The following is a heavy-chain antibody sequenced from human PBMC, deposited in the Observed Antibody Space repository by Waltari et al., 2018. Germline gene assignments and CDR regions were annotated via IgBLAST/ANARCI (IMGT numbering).Heavy chain of an antibody. D-gene: IGHD1-26*01. CDR1: GFTFDVYG. V-gene: IGHV3-20*04. CDR3: ARERDEEPNAFDI. Sequence: EVQLVESGGGVVRPGWSLRLSCAASGFTFDVYGMSWVRQAPGKGLEWVYGINWNGGSTGYADSVKGRCTISRDNAKNSLYLQMNSLRAEDTALYYCARERDEEPNAFDIWGQGTMVTVSS. CDR2: INWNGGST. J-gene: IGHJ3*02.